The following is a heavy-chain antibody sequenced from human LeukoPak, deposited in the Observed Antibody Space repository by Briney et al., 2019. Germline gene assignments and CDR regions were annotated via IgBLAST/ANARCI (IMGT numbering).Heavy chain of an antibody. Sequence: PSETLSLTCTVSGGSISSYYWSWIRQPPGKGLEWIGYIYYSGSTNYNPSLKSRVTISVDTSKNQFSLKLSSVTAADTAVYYCARQNGAYSSSGYYYYYGMDVWGQGTTVTVSS. V-gene: IGHV4-59*08. D-gene: IGHD6-13*01. CDR2: IYYSGST. J-gene: IGHJ6*02. CDR3: ARQNGAYSSSGYYYYYGMDV. CDR1: GGSISSYY.